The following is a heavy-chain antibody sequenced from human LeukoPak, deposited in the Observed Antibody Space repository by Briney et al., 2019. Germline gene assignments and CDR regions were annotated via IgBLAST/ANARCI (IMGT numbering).Heavy chain of an antibody. D-gene: IGHD3-3*01. CDR3: ARGDFWSGYYTGPYYMDV. V-gene: IGHV3-74*01. Sequence: GGSLRLSCATSGFTFTTFWMHWVRQAPGKGLVWVARINHDGSSANYVDSVKGRFTISRDNAKNTVYLQMNSLRAEDTAVYYCARGDFWSGYYTGPYYMDVWGKGTTVTVSS. CDR2: INHDGSSA. CDR1: GFTFTTFW. J-gene: IGHJ6*03.